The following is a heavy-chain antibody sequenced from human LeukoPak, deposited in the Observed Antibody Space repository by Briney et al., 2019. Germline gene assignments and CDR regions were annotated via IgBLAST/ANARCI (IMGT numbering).Heavy chain of an antibody. CDR3: ARGVIITGSDLFDY. V-gene: IGHV4-34*01. D-gene: IGHD2-15*01. CDR1: GGSLSGYY. Sequence: SETLSLTCAVYGGSLSGYYWSWIRQPPGKGLEWIGEINHSGSTNYNPSLKSRVTISVDTSKNQFSLKLSSVTAADTAVYYCARGVIITGSDLFDYWGQGTLVTVSS. CDR2: INHSGST. J-gene: IGHJ4*02.